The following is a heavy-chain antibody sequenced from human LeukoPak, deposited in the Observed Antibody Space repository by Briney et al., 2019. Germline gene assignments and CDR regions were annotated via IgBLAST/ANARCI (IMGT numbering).Heavy chain of an antibody. CDR2: ISDSGGST. CDR1: GFTFSVYA. J-gene: IGHJ4*02. CDR3: AKSHSLEYRGDLDY. V-gene: IGHV3-23*01. D-gene: IGHD2/OR15-2a*01. Sequence: GGSLRLSCATSGFTFSVYAMSWVRRAPGKGLEWVSTISDSGGSTYYADSVKGRFTISRGNSKNTLYLLMNELSAEDTAVYYYAKSHSLEYRGDLDYWGQGTLVTVSS.